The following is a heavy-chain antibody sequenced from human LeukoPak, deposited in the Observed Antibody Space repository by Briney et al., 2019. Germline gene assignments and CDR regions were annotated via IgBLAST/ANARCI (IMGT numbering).Heavy chain of an antibody. CDR1: GGTFSSYA. J-gene: IGHJ4*02. D-gene: IGHD3-22*01. CDR3: ARGPVVDRSGYYYGPLFDY. V-gene: IGHV1-69*13. CDR2: IIPIFGTA. Sequence: GASVKVSCKASGGTFSSYAISWVRQAPGQGLEWMGGIIPIFGTANYAQRFQGRVTITADESTSTAYMELSSLRSEDTAVYYCARGPVVDRSGYYYGPLFDYWGQGTLVTVSS.